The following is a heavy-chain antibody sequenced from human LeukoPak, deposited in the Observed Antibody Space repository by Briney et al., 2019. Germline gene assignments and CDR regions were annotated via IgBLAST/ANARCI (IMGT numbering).Heavy chain of an antibody. D-gene: IGHD3-10*01. CDR3: ARAGHVQYYYYYYMDV. V-gene: IGHV4-31*03. Sequence: PSETLSLTCTVSGGSISSGGYYWSWIRQHPGKGLEWIGYIYYSGSTYYNPSLKSRVTISVDTSKNQFSLKLSSVTAADTAVYYRARAGHVQYYYYYYMDVWGKGTTVTVSS. CDR1: GGSISSGGYY. CDR2: IYYSGST. J-gene: IGHJ6*03.